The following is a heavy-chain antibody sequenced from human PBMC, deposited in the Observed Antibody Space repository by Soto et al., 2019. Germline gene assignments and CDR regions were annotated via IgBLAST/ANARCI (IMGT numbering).Heavy chain of an antibody. CDR3: ARGRVGTAYFDY. CDR1: GFTFTSNS. V-gene: IGHV3-48*02. J-gene: IGHJ4*02. D-gene: IGHD2-21*02. Sequence: EVQLVESGGGLVQPGGSLRLSCAASGFTFTSNSMKWVRQAPGKGLEWISYITSSSSTIYYADSVKGRFTISRDNAKNSLYLQMNSLRDDDTAVYYCARGRVGTAYFDYWGQGALVTVSS. CDR2: ITSSSSTI.